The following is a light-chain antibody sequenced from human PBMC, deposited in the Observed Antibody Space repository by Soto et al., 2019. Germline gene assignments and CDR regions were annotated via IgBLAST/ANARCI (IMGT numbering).Light chain of an antibody. J-gene: IGLJ2*01. V-gene: IGLV1-47*01. Sequence: QSVLTQPPSASGTPGQRVTISCSGSSSNIGSNYVYWYQQLPGTAPKLLIYRNNQQPSGVPDRFSGSKSGTSASLAISGLRSEDEADYYCAAWDDSLSGQVVFGGGTKLTVL. CDR3: AAWDDSLSGQVV. CDR1: SSNIGSNY. CDR2: RNN.